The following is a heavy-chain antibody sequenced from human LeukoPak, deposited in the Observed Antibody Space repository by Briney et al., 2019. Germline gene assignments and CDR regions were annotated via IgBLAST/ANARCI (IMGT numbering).Heavy chain of an antibody. V-gene: IGHV4-59*01. CDR3: ARVTGYVIEDNFDY. D-gene: IGHD2-15*01. Sequence: SETLSLTCTVPGGSISSYYWSWIRKPPGKGLEWTGYIYYSGSTNYNPSLKSRVTISVDTSKNQFSLKLRTVTAADTAVYYCARVTGYVIEDNFDYWGQGAMVTVRS. CDR2: IYYSGST. CDR1: GGSISSYY. J-gene: IGHJ4*02.